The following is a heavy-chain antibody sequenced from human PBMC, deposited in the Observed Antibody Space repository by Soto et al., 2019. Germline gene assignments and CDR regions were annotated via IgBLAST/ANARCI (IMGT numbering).Heavy chain of an antibody. CDR2: INHSGST. CDR3: ARTYRGSNPADY. Sequence: PSETLSLTCAVYGGSFSGYYWSWIRQPPGKGLEWIGEINHSGSTNYNPSLKSRVTISVDTSKNQFSLKLSSVTAADTAVYYCARTYRGSNPADYWGQGTLVTVSS. CDR1: GGSFSGYY. J-gene: IGHJ4*02. D-gene: IGHD1-26*01. V-gene: IGHV4-34*01.